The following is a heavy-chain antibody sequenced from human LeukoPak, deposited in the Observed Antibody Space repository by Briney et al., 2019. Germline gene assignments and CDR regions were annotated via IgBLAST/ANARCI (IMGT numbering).Heavy chain of an antibody. CDR1: GFTFSVYA. CDR3: AKWSGSYCEN. J-gene: IGHJ4*02. D-gene: IGHD1-26*01. V-gene: IGHV3-23*01. Sequence: GGSLRLSCAASGFTFSVYAMSWVRQAPGKGLEWVSVISGYGGSTNYADSVKGRFTISRDNSKNTLYLQMNSLRAEDTAVYYCAKWSGSYCENGGRGALVTVSS. CDR2: ISGYGGST.